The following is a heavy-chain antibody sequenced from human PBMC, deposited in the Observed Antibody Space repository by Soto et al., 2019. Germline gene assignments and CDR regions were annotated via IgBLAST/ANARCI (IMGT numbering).Heavy chain of an antibody. CDR2: IWYDGSNK. CDR3: AREQWLVLRTHNWFDP. D-gene: IGHD6-19*01. J-gene: IGHJ5*02. V-gene: IGHV3-33*01. Sequence: PGGSLRLSCAASGFTFSSYGMHWVRQAPGKGLEWVAVIWYDGSNKYYADSVKGRFTISRDNSKNTLYLQMNSLRAEDTAVYYCAREQWLVLRTHNWFDPWGQGTLVTVPQ. CDR1: GFTFSSYG.